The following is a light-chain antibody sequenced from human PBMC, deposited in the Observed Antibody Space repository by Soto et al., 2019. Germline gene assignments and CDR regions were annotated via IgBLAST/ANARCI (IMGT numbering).Light chain of an antibody. CDR2: DAS. J-gene: IGKJ3*01. CDR3: QLRSNWPLT. CDR1: QSVSRF. V-gene: IGKV3-11*01. Sequence: EIVLTQSPTTLSLSPGEGATLSCRASQSVSRFLAWFQQKPGQAPRLLIYDASNRATGIPARFSGSGSGTDFTLTISSLEPEDFAVYYCQLRSNWPLTFCPGTKVDMK.